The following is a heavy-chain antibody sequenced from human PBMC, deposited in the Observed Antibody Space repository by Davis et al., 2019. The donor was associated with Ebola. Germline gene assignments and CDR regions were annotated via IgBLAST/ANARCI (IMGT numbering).Heavy chain of an antibody. J-gene: IGHJ4*02. V-gene: IGHV3-74*01. CDR3: ANGFDYNFGF. D-gene: IGHD4-11*01. CDR1: GFNFSSYW. Sequence: PGGSLRLSCEVYGFNFSSYWMHWVRQAPGKGLVWVSRINSDGSVTSYADSVKGRFIISRDNAKRTLFLQMNSLRAEDTALYYCANGFDYNFGFWGQGTLVTVSS. CDR2: INSDGSVT.